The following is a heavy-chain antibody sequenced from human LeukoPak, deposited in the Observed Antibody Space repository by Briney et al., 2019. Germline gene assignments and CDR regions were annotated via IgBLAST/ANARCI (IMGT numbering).Heavy chain of an antibody. D-gene: IGHD3-22*01. CDR2: IIAMFDTA. CDR1: GYTFTGYS. V-gene: IGHV1-69*06. CDR3: VRDFDTSGPQKDYFDF. J-gene: IGHJ4*02. Sequence: SVKVSCKASGYTFTGYSIHWLRQAPGRGLEWMGRIIAMFDTADYTQRFKDRLTFTADKSTGTAYMELNSLRSDDTATYYCVRDFDTSGPQKDYFDFWGQGTLVIVSS.